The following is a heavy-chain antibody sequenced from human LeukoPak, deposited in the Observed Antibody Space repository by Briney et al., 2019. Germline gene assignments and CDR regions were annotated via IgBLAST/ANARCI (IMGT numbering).Heavy chain of an antibody. CDR3: AKLAKYFYGSETYYFFEH. Sequence: GGSLRLSCAASGFAVSSNYMSWVRQAPGKGLEWVAVIYSGGSTNYADSVKGRFTISRDNSKNTLYLLMNSLRAEDTAVYYCAKLAKYFYGSETYYFFEHWGQGTPVTASS. CDR2: IYSGGST. CDR1: GFAVSSNY. D-gene: IGHD3-10*01. V-gene: IGHV3-66*01. J-gene: IGHJ4*02.